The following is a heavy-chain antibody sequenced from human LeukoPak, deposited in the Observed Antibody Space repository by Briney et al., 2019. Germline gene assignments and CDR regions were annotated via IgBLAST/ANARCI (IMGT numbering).Heavy chain of an antibody. Sequence: GGSLRLSCAASGFTFSSYEMNWVRQAPGKGLEWVSGISPRGGGTYYADSVKGRFTISRDDSKNTLSLQMNSLRVEDTAVYYCGRDLAWGAFDYWGQGTLVTVSS. D-gene: IGHD7-27*01. V-gene: IGHV3-23*01. CDR3: GRDLAWGAFDY. CDR1: GFTFSSYE. CDR2: ISPRGGGT. J-gene: IGHJ4*02.